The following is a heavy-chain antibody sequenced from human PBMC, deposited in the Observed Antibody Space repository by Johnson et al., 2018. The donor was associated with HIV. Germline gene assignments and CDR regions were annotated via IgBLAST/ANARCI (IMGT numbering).Heavy chain of an antibody. V-gene: IGHV3-30*04. CDR2: ISYDGSNK. J-gene: IGHJ3*02. CDR1: GFTFSSYA. Sequence: QVLLVESGGGVVQPGRSLRLSCAASGFTFSSYAMHWVRQAPGKGLEWVAVISYDGSNKYYADSVKGRFTISRDNSKNTLYLQMNSLRAEDTAVYYCARVTMVLDIWGQGTMVTASS. CDR3: ARVTMVLDI. D-gene: IGHD3-10*01.